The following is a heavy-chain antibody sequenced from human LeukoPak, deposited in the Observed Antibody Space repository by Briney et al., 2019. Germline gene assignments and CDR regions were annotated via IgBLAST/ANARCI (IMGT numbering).Heavy chain of an antibody. CDR3: ASGSRIAAAALDY. CDR1: GGSISSGGYP. V-gene: IGHV4-30-2*01. Sequence: SQTLSLTCAVSGGSISSGGYPWSWIRQPPGTGLEWIGYIYHSGSTYYNPSLKSRVNISVDRSKNQFSLKLSSVTAADTAVYYCASGSRIAAAALDYWGQGTLVTVSA. J-gene: IGHJ4*02. CDR2: IYHSGST. D-gene: IGHD6-13*01.